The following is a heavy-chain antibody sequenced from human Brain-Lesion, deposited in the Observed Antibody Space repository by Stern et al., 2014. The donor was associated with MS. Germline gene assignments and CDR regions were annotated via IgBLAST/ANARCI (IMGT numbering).Heavy chain of an antibody. CDR1: GFTFSSYA. V-gene: IGHV3-30-3*01. CDR3: ARSEGFWSGSHSYHYDLDV. CDR2: ISYDGSDE. Sequence: QVQLVESGGGVVQPGRSLRLPCAASGFTFSSYAMHWVRQAPGKGLEWVAFISYDGSDEYYANSVKGRLIISRDNSKKSLYLQMNSLRTEDTAVYYCARSEGFWSGSHSYHYDLDVWGQGTTVTVSS. D-gene: IGHD3-3*01. J-gene: IGHJ6*02.